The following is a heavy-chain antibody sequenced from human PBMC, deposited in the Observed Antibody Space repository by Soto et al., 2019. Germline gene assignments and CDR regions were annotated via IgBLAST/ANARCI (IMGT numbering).Heavy chain of an antibody. D-gene: IGHD6-19*01. CDR3: ARGTIAVAGTSNY. J-gene: IGHJ4*02. CDR2: INAGNGNT. V-gene: IGHV1-3*01. CDR1: GYTFTSYA. Sequence: ASVKVSCKASGYTFTSYAMHWVRQAPGQRPEWMGWINAGNGNTKYSQKFQGRVTITRDTSASTAYMELSSLRSEDTAVYYCARGTIAVAGTSNYWGQGTLVTVSS.